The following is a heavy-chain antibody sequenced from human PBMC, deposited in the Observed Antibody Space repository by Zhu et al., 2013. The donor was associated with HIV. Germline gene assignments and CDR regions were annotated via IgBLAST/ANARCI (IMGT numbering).Heavy chain of an antibody. CDR3: TTRLAAVGQFDY. CDR1: GGSMTSYY. Sequence: QVQLQESGPGLVKPSETLSLTCSVSGGSMTSYYWTWVRQPPGKGLEWIGNIYYSGSPNYNPSLKSRLTISLDMSKKQFFLKLSSVTAADTAIYYCTTRLAAVGQFDYWGRGTLVTVSS. CDR2: IYYSGSP. J-gene: IGHJ4*02. V-gene: IGHV4-59*01. D-gene: IGHD6-13*01.